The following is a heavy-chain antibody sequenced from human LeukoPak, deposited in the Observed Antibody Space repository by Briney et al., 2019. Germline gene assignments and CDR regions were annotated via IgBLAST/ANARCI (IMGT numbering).Heavy chain of an antibody. D-gene: IGHD6-13*01. CDR3: ARDSSIAAAASD. V-gene: IGHV1-2*02. CDR2: INPNSGGT. J-gene: IGHJ3*01. Sequence: ASVKVSCKASGYTFTGYYMHWVRQAPGQGLEWMGWINPNSGGTNYAQKFQGRVTVTRDTSISTAYMELSSLRSEDTAVYYCARDSSIAAAASDWGQGTMVTVSS. CDR1: GYTFTGYY.